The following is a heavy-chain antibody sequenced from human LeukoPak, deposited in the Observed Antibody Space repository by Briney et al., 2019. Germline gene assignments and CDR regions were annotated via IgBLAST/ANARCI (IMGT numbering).Heavy chain of an antibody. D-gene: IGHD3-10*01. V-gene: IGHV4-4*07. J-gene: IGHJ4*02. CDR2: IYTSGST. Sequence: SETLSLTCTVSGGSISSCYWSWIRQPAGKGLEWIGRIYTSGSTNYNPSLKSRVTMSVDTSKNQFSLKLSSVTAADTAVYYCARDSYYYGSGSHLFDYWGQGTLVTVSS. CDR1: GGSISSCY. CDR3: ARDSYYYGSGSHLFDY.